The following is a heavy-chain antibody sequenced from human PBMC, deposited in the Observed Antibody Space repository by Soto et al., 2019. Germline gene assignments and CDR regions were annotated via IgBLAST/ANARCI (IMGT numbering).Heavy chain of an antibody. J-gene: IGHJ5*02. Sequence: ASVKVSCKASGYTFTVYYMHGVVQSPLQWREGMGWINPNSGGTNYAQKFQGRVTMTRDTSMSTAYMELSRLRSDDTAVYYCARDPVLGYSSGWYRDNWFDPWGQGTLVTVSS. V-gene: IGHV1-2*02. D-gene: IGHD6-19*01. CDR3: ARDPVLGYSSGWYRDNWFDP. CDR2: INPNSGGT. CDR1: GYTFTVYY.